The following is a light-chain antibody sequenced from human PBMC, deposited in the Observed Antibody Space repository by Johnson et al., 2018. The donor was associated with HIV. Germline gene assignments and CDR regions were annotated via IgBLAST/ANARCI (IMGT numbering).Light chain of an antibody. CDR1: SSDMGNYA. CDR3: GTWDSSLSAGNV. V-gene: IGLV1-51*02. Sequence: QSVLTQPPSVSAAPGQKVTISCSGSSSDMGNYAVSWYQQLPGTAPKLLIYENNKRPSGIADRFSASKSGTSATLDITGLQTGDEADYYCGTWDSSLSAGNVFGTGTKVTVL. CDR2: ENN. J-gene: IGLJ1*01.